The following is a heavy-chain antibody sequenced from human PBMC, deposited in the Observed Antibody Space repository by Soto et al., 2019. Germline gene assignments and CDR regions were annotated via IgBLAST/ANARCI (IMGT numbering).Heavy chain of an antibody. CDR2: ISGSGTKT. CDR1: GFSFSSYA. D-gene: IGHD3-22*01. CDR3: AKDHPVIEVVKVFEY. V-gene: IGHV3-23*01. Sequence: PGGSLRLSCAASGFSFSSYAMSWGRQAPGKGLDWVSAISGSGTKTHYADSVKGRFTISRDNSKNTLYLQMNSLRAEDTAVYYCAKDHPVIEVVKVFEYWGRGALVTVSS. J-gene: IGHJ4*02.